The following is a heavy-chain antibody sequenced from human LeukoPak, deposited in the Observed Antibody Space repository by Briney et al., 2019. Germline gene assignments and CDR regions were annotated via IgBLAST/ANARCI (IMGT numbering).Heavy chain of an antibody. CDR3: ARNDYASSSGYDF. J-gene: IGHJ4*02. D-gene: IGHD6-6*01. CDR2: ISSGSDHI. Sequence: GGSLRLSCAASGFTFSTYSMNWARQAPGKGLEWVSSISSGSDHIYYADSVKGRLTISRDNAKNSLYLQMDSLRAEDTAVFFCARNDYASSSGYDFWGQGTLVTVSS. V-gene: IGHV3-21*01. CDR1: GFTFSTYS.